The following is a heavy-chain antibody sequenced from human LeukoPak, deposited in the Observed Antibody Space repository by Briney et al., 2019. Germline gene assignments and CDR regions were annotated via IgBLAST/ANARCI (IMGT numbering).Heavy chain of an antibody. J-gene: IGHJ3*01. CDR3: ARQDASGTYDAFDV. Sequence: KSGESLKISCKDSGYLFTSYWIAWVRQRPGKGLEWMGIIYPGDSDTRYSPSFQGRVTISADKPINTAYLLWSSLQASDTATYYCARQDASGTYDAFDVWGQGTVVTV. CDR2: IYPGDSDT. V-gene: IGHV5-51*01. CDR1: GYLFTSYW. D-gene: IGHD3-10*01.